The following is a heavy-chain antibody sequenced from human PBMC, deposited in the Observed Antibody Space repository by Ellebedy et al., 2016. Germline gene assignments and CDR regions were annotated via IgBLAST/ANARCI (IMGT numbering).Heavy chain of an antibody. D-gene: IGHD2-15*01. CDR1: GFTFKNYT. V-gene: IGHV3-30*01. J-gene: IGHJ4*02. Sequence: GGSLRLSCSASGFTFKNYTLHWVRQAPDSVKGRFTISRDNSKNILYLQMNGLRTEDTAVYYCAREGIQGGGSELDHWGQGTLVTVSS. CDR3: AREGIQGGGSELDH.